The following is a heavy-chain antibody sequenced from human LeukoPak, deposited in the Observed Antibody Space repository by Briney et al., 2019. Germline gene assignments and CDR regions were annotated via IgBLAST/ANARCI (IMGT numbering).Heavy chain of an antibody. CDR1: GGAISSYY. CDR3: ARTRYSSSPFDY. CDR2: IYDSGST. D-gene: IGHD6-6*01. Sequence: SETLSLTCTVSGGAISSYYWSWIRRPPGKGLEWIGYIYDSGSTNYKPSLKSRVTISVDTSKNQFSLKLSSVTAADTALYYCARTRYSSSPFDYWGQGTLVTVPS. V-gene: IGHV4-59*01. J-gene: IGHJ4*02.